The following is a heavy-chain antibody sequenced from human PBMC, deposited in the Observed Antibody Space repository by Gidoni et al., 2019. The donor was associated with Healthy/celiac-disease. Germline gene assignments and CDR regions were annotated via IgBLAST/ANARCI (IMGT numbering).Heavy chain of an antibody. V-gene: IGHV3-30-3*01. CDR3: ARDRSGSYAFDI. Sequence: QVQLVESGGGVVQPGRSLRLSCAASGFTFSSYAMHWVRQAPGKGLEWVAVISYDGSNKYYADSVKGRFTIPRDNSKNTLYLQMNSLRAEDTAVYYCARDRSGSYAFDIWGQGTMVTVSS. CDR2: ISYDGSNK. CDR1: GFTFSSYA. D-gene: IGHD1-26*01. J-gene: IGHJ3*02.